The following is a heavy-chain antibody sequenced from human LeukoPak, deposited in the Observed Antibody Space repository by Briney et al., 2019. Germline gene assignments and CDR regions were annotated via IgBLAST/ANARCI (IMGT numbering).Heavy chain of an antibody. CDR1: GGSISSGSYY. CDR3: ARELKRSYYYYMDV. Sequence: SQTLSLTCTVSGGSISSGSYYWTWIRQPAGKGLEWIGHIYTTGSTNYNPSLKSRVTISVDTSKNQFSLKLSSVTAADTAVYYCARELKRSYYYYMDVWGKGTTVTVSS. CDR2: IYTTGST. V-gene: IGHV4-61*09. J-gene: IGHJ6*03.